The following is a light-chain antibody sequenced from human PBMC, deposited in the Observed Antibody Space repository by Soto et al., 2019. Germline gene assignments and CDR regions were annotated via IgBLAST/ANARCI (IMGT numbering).Light chain of an antibody. Sequence: DFQMTQSPSSVSASVGDRVTITWRASRNINTCLAWYQQKPGKAPKLLIYAASTWQSGVPSRFSGSGSGTDFTLTISNLQPEDFATYYCHQANTLPLTFGGGTKVEIK. V-gene: IGKV1-12*01. CDR1: RNINTC. CDR3: HQANTLPLT. CDR2: AAS. J-gene: IGKJ4*01.